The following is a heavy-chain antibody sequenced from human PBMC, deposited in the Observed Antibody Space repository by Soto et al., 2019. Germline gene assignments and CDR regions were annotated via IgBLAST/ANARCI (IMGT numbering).Heavy chain of an antibody. V-gene: IGHV3-11*05. J-gene: IGHJ6*02. CDR3: AREYYYTMDV. CDR1: GFTFRDYY. Sequence: QVQLVESGGGLVRPGGSLRLSCEASGFTFRDYYMTWFRQAPGKGLEWLSYIDSSTKYTNYADSVKGRFTISRDNAKNTLYLQMTSLRADVTAVYYCAREYYYTMDVWGQGTMVTVSS. CDR2: IDSSTKYT.